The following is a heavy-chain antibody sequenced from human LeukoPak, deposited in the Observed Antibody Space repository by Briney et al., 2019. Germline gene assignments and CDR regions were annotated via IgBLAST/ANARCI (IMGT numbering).Heavy chain of an antibody. CDR3: ATGSVDTAMVNGLWYFDL. V-gene: IGHV3-21*01. J-gene: IGHJ2*01. D-gene: IGHD5-18*01. CDR2: ISSGSTFV. Sequence: SGGSLSLSCAASRFTFSDYSMNWVRQAPGKGLGWVSSISSGSTFVYYADSVKGRFTISRDNAKNSLYLQMSSLRADDAAVYFCATGSVDTAMVNGLWYFDLWGRGTLVTVSS. CDR1: RFTFSDYS.